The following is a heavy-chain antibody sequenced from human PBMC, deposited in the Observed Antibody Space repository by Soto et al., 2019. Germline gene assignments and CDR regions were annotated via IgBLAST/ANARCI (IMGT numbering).Heavy chain of an antibody. CDR1: GYTFTSYY. D-gene: IGHD3-22*01. V-gene: IGHV1-46*01. Sequence: ASVNVSCKASGYTFTSYYMHWVRQAPGQGLEWMGIINPSGGSTSYAQKFQGRVTMTRDTSTSTVYMELSSLRSEDTAVYYCAREKPPPDSSGLNWFDPWGQGTLVTVSS. J-gene: IGHJ5*02. CDR2: INPSGGST. CDR3: AREKPPPDSSGLNWFDP.